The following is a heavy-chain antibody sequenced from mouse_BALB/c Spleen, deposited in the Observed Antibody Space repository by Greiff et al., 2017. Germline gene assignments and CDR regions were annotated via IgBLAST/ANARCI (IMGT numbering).Heavy chain of an antibody. CDR1: GYAFSSYW. Sequence: VKLMESGAELVRPGSSVKISCKASGYAFSSYWMNWVKQRPGQGLEWIGQIYPGDGDTNYNGKFKGKATLTADKSSSTAYMQLSSLTSEDSAVYFCANYRDAMDYWGQGTSVTVSS. V-gene: IGHV1-80*01. CDR2: IYPGDGDT. D-gene: IGHD2-12*01. J-gene: IGHJ4*01. CDR3: ANYRDAMDY.